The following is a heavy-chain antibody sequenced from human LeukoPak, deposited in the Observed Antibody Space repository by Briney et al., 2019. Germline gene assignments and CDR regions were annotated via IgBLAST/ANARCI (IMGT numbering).Heavy chain of an antibody. D-gene: IGHD2-8*01. CDR3: ATDNGGESGFDY. Sequence: GGSLRLSCAASGFTFSNAWMSWVRQAPGKGLEWVGRIKSKSYGATTDYAAPVKGRFTISRDDSKNTLYLQMNSLKTEDTAVYYCATDNGGESGFDYWDQGTLVTVSS. V-gene: IGHV3-15*05. CDR1: GFTFSNAW. J-gene: IGHJ4*02. CDR2: IKSKSYGATT.